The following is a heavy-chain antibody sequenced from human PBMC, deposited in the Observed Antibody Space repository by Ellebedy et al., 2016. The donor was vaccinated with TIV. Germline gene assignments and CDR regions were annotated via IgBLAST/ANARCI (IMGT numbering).Heavy chain of an antibody. D-gene: IGHD1-26*01. J-gene: IGHJ4*02. CDR3: AAVSGATWAFDY. CDR2: ISAYNGNT. Sequence: ASVKVSXKASGYTFTSYGISWVRQAPGQGLEWMGWISAYNGNTNYSQKFQERVTITRDMSTSTAYMELSSLRSEDTAVYYCAAVSGATWAFDYWGQGTLVTVSS. CDR1: GYTFTSYG. V-gene: IGHV1-18*01.